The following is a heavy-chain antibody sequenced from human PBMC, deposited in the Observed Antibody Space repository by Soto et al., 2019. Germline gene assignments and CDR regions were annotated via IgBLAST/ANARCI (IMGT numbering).Heavy chain of an antibody. V-gene: IGHV2-5*08. Sequence: QESGPGLVKPSQTLSLTCTVSGGSISSGGYYWSWIRQHPGKGLEWIALIYWDDDKRYSPSLKSRLTITKDTSKNQVVLTMTNMDPVDTATYYCAHRGQYSYGYGVDYWGQGTLVTVSS. CDR2: IYWDDDK. J-gene: IGHJ4*02. CDR1: GGSISSGGYY. D-gene: IGHD5-18*01. CDR3: AHRGQYSYGYGVDY.